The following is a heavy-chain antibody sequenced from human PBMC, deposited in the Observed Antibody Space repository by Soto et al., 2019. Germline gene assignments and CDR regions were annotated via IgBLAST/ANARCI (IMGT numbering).Heavy chain of an antibody. CDR1: VESFCGYC. CDR3: ARWNSGDDSNFDY. CDR2: INHSGST. V-gene: IGHV4-34*01. D-gene: IGHD5-12*01. Sequence: SETLSLTCAAHVESFCGYCWSWIRQPPGKGLEWIGDINHSGSTNYSPSLKSRVTISLDTSKDQFSLKLSSVTAAEPAVYYCARWNSGDDSNFDYWGQGTLVTVSS. J-gene: IGHJ4*02.